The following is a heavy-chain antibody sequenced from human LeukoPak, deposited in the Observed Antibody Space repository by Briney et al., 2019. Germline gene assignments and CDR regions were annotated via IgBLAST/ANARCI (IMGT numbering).Heavy chain of an antibody. Sequence: SETLSLTCAVYGGSFSGYYWSWIRQPPGKGLEWIGEINHSGSTNYNPSLKSRVTISVDTSKNQFSLKLSSVTAADTAVYYCARARPRSFPFYWGQGTLVTVSS. V-gene: IGHV4-34*01. J-gene: IGHJ4*02. D-gene: IGHD2-15*01. CDR3: ARARPRSFPFY. CDR2: INHSGST. CDR1: GGSFSGYY.